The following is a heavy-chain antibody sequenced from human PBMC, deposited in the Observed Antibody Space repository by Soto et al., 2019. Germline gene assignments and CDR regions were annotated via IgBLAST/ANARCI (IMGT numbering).Heavy chain of an antibody. Sequence: QVQLVQSGAEVKKPGASVKVSCKASGYTFTSYGITWVRQAPGQGLEWMGWISTYNGNTNYEQKLQGRVTMTTDTSPSSAYMELRSLRSDDTAVYYCARSLGYSSSDWFDPWGQGTLVTVSS. V-gene: IGHV1-18*01. CDR3: ARSLGYSSSDWFDP. CDR2: ISTYNGNT. J-gene: IGHJ5*02. D-gene: IGHD6-6*01. CDR1: GYTFTSYG.